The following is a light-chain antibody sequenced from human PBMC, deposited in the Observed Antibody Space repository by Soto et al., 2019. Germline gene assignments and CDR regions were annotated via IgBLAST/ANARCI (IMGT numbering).Light chain of an antibody. CDR1: QSVSSN. V-gene: IGKV3-15*01. Sequence: EIVMTQSPVTLSVSPGERVTLSCRASQSVSSNLAWYQQKPGQAPSLLIYGAFTRATGIPARFSGTGSGTEFTLTISSLQSEDFALYYCQQYGRSPLTLGGGTKVDIK. J-gene: IGKJ4*01. CDR3: QQYGRSPLT. CDR2: GAF.